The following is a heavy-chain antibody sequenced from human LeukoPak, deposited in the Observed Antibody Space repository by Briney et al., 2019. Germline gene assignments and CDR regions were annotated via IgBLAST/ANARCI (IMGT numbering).Heavy chain of an antibody. D-gene: IGHD3-22*01. CDR2: IYYTGRT. Sequence: SETLSLTCTVSGGFLSNSNYCWGSIRQPPGKGLDWIVNIYYTGRTYYNSSLNSRVAISVDASKNQFSLRLTSLTAADTAVYYCVRLYYYDASRPPRWGQGTMVIVSS. CDR1: GGFLSNSNYC. J-gene: IGHJ4*02. V-gene: IGHV4-39*01. CDR3: VRLYYYDASRPPR.